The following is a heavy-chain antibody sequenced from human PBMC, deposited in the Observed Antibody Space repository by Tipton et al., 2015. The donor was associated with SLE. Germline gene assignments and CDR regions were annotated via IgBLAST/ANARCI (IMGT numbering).Heavy chain of an antibody. V-gene: IGHV4-39*01. CDR3: ARHTEILGGTTYFQH. Sequence: TLSLTCNVSGASISSSDYSWGWMSQPPGEGLEWIGTIYYNGGTHSNPSLKSRVSISVDTSKNQFSLKLSSVTAADTAVYYCARHTEILGGTTYFQHWGQGSLVPVSS. D-gene: IGHD1-26*01. CDR2: IYYNGGT. J-gene: IGHJ1*01. CDR1: GASISSSDYS.